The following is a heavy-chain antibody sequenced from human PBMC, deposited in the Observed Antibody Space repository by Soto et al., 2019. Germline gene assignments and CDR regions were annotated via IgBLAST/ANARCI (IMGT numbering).Heavy chain of an antibody. J-gene: IGHJ4*02. Sequence: QVQLAESGGGVVQPGRSLRLSCAASGFTFSTYAMHWVRQAPGKGLEWVADVSYAGSDKYYADSVKGRFTISRDNSKNTLSLQRDSRRAEDTAVYFWARDNGTLALDFWGPGALVTVSS. CDR1: GFTFSTYA. CDR2: VSYAGSDK. CDR3: ARDNGTLALDF. V-gene: IGHV3-30*04. D-gene: IGHD3-16*01.